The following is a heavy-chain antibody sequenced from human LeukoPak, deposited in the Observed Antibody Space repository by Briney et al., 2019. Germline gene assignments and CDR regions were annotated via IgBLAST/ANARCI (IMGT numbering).Heavy chain of an antibody. V-gene: IGHV3-23*01. CDR3: AKDRQDYGAH. CDR2: ISGSGGST. D-gene: IGHD4/OR15-4a*01. J-gene: IGHJ4*02. Sequence: PGGSLRLSCAASGFTFSSYTMSWVRQAPGKGLEWVSAISGSGGSTYYADSVKGRFTISRDNSKDTLFLQMNSLRPEDAAVYYCAKDRQDYGAHWGQGALVTVSS. CDR1: GFTFSSYT.